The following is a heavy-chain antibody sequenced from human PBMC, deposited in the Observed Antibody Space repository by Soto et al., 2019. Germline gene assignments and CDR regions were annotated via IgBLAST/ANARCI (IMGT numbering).Heavy chain of an antibody. CDR2: IIKDGSEK. J-gene: IGHJ4*02. CDR1: GFTFSTYW. Sequence: GGSLRLSCAASGFTFSTYWMTWVRQAPGKGLEWVANIIKDGSEKSYVDSVKGRFIISRDNAKNSLYLEMNSLRVGDTAVYYCARDWGGLGYWGQGTLVTVSS. CDR3: ARDWGGLGY. V-gene: IGHV3-7*03. D-gene: IGHD3-10*01.